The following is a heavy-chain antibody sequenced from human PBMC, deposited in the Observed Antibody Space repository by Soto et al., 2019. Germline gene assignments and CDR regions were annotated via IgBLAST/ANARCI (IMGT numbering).Heavy chain of an antibody. CDR3: ARGRGVTAPYYYYGMDV. D-gene: IGHD2-21*02. CDR2: INHSGST. J-gene: IGHJ6*02. CDR1: GGSFSGYY. Sequence: SETLSLTCAVYGGSFSGYYWIWIRQPPGKGLEWIGEINHSGSTNYNPSLKSRVTISVDTSKNQFSLKLSSVTAADTAVYYCARGRGVTAPYYYYGMDVWGQGTTVTVSS. V-gene: IGHV4-34*01.